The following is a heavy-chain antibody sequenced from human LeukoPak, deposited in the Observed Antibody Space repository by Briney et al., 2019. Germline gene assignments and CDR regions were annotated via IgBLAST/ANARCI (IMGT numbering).Heavy chain of an antibody. V-gene: IGHV1-8*03. D-gene: IGHD6-19*01. CDR1: GYTFTSYD. J-gene: IGHJ3*02. Sequence: GASVKVSCKASGYTFTSYDINWVRQATGQGLEWMGWMNPNSGSTGYAQKLQGRVTITRNTSISTAYMELSSLRSEDTAVYYCARYSTGGSSGGDAFDIWGQGTMVTVSS. CDR2: MNPNSGST. CDR3: ARYSTGGSSGGDAFDI.